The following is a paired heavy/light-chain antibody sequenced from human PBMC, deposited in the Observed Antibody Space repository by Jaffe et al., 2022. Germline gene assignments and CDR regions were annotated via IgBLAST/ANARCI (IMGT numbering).Heavy chain of an antibody. Sequence: QITLKESGPTLVKPTQTLTLTCTFSGFSLSTSGVGVGWIRQPPGKALEWLALIYWDDDKRYSPSLKSRLTITKDTSKNQVVLTMTNMDPVDTATYYCAHIKIPGLIRITMVRGVIFDAFDIWGQGTMVTVSS. V-gene: IGHV2-5*02. CDR3: AHIKIPGLIRITMVRGVIFDAFDI. CDR1: GFSLSTSGVG. CDR2: IYWDDDK. J-gene: IGHJ3*02. D-gene: IGHD3-10*01.
Light chain of an antibody. CDR1: NIGSKS. Sequence: SYVLTQPPSVSVAPGKTARITCGGNNIGSKSVHWYQQKPGQAPVLVIYYDSDRPSGIPERFSGSNSGNTATLTISRVEAGDEADYYCQVWDSSSDHPGVVFGGGTKLTVL. CDR2: YDS. CDR3: QVWDSSSDHPGVV. V-gene: IGLV3-21*04. J-gene: IGLJ2*01.